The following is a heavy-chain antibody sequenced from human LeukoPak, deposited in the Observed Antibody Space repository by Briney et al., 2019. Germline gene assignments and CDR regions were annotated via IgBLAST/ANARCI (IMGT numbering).Heavy chain of an antibody. J-gene: IGHJ5*02. CDR3: AKGGRFLKDWFDP. CDR1: GFTFSTYT. D-gene: IGHD3-3*01. Sequence: GGSLRLSCAASGFTFSTYTLNWLRQAPGRGLEWLSSISTTSTYIYYADSVKGRLTISRDNSNNTVHLQMNSLRPEDTAVYYCAKGGRFLKDWFDPWGQGTLVTVSS. CDR2: ISTTSTYI. V-gene: IGHV3-21*01.